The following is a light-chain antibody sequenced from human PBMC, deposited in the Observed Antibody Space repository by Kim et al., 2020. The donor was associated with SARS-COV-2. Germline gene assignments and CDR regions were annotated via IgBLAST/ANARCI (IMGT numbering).Light chain of an antibody. CDR1: QDIDKY. Sequence: DIQLTQSPSSLSAAVGDRVTITCQASQDIDKYLNWYQQKSGKAPKLLIYDASKLKTGVPSRFSGSGSGTSFTLTISSLRPEDIATYYCQQYDNLQYSFGQGTKLEI. V-gene: IGKV1-33*01. CDR2: DAS. J-gene: IGKJ2*03. CDR3: QQYDNLQYS.